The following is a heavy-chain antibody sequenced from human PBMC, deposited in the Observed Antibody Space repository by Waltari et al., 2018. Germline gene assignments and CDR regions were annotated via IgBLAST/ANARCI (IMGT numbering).Heavy chain of an antibody. D-gene: IGHD3-16*01. J-gene: IGHJ4*02. CDR2: IKTDGSRT. CDR1: GFTFSGFW. V-gene: IGHV3-74*01. Sequence: EVQLVESGGGLVQPGGSLRLSCTASGFTFSGFWMHWVRRIPGKGLLWVSHIKTDGSRTDYADSVKGRFTISRDNAKNTLYLEMKSLRAEDTGVYFCGRDMWGRDDYWGQGTLVTVSS. CDR3: GRDMWGRDDY.